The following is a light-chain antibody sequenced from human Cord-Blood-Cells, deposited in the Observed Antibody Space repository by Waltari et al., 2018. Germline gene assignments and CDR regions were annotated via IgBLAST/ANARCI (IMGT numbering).Light chain of an antibody. CDR1: QGISSY. CDR2: AAS. V-gene: IGKV1-9*01. Sequence: DIQLTQSPSFLSASVGDRVTITCRASQGISSYLAWYQQKPGKAPKLLIYAASTLQSGVPSRVSGSGSGTEFTLTIRSLQPEDFATYYCQQLNSYPLTFGGGTKVEIK. CDR3: QQLNSYPLT. J-gene: IGKJ4*01.